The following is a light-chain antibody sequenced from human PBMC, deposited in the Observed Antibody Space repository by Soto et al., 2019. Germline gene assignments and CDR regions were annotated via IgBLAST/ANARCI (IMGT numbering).Light chain of an antibody. J-gene: IGKJ2*01. CDR1: QSVSSY. V-gene: IGKV3-15*01. CDR3: QQYSNWPPLYT. Sequence: EIVMTQSPATLSVSPGERATLSCRASQSVSSYLAWYQQKPGLPPRLLIYDASTRATGIPDRFSASGSGTDFNLTISSLQSADFAVYYCQQYSNWPPLYTFGRGTKLEIK. CDR2: DAS.